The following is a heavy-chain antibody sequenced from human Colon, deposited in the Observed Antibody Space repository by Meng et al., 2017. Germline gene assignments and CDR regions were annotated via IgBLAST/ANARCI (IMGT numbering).Heavy chain of an antibody. V-gene: IGHV3-7*01. CDR3: ATSSPRWLQPY. Sequence: VGDLVQSGGSPSTSCVASGFTFRSVWMTWVRQAPGTGLEWVANIKADGSEEHYVDSVKGRFTISRDNAKNSLFLEMDSLRVEDTAVYYCATSSPRWLQPYWGQGTLVTVSS. J-gene: IGHJ4*02. D-gene: IGHD5-24*01. CDR1: GFTFRSVW. CDR2: IKADGSEE.